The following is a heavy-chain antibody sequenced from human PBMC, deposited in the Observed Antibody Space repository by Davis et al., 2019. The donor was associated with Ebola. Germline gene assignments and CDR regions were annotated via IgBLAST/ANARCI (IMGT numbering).Heavy chain of an antibody. CDR2: IIPLIHTT. CDR1: GGTLRSYA. V-gene: IGHV1-69*13. Sequence: AASVKVSCKASGGTLRSYAISWVRQAPGQGLEWMGGIIPLIHTTKYAQKFQGRVTITADDSTSTVYMDLSSLRSEDTALYYCTTPGGQDSGYDVFDIWGQGTMVTVSS. D-gene: IGHD5-12*01. CDR3: TTPGGQDSGYDVFDI. J-gene: IGHJ3*02.